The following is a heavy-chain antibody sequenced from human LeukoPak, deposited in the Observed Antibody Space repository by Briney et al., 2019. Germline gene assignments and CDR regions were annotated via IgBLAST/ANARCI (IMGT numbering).Heavy chain of an antibody. Sequence: VASVKVSCKASGYTFTSYGISWVRQAPGQGLEWMGWISAYNGNTNYAQKLQGRVTMTTDTSTSTAYMELRGLRSDDTAVYYCARDRAGVVVAATLRWFDPWGQGTLVTVSS. CDR1: GYTFTSYG. J-gene: IGHJ5*02. D-gene: IGHD2-15*01. CDR3: ARDRAGVVVAATLRWFDP. CDR2: ISAYNGNT. V-gene: IGHV1-18*01.